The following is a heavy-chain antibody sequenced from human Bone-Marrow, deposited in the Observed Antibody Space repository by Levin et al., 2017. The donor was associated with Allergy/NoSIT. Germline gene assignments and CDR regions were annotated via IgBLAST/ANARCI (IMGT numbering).Heavy chain of an antibody. CDR3: ARTATVTTGDNWFDR. V-gene: IGHV4-30-4*01. CDR1: GASISSASSY. CDR2: IYFTGST. D-gene: IGHD4-17*01. J-gene: IGHJ5*02. Sequence: SQTLSLTCTVSGASISSASSYWTWIRQPPGKGLEWIGYIYFTGSTYYNPSLQSRVTISVDPSNNQFSLKVTSLTAADTAVYYCARTATVTTGDNWFDRWGQGTLVTVSS.